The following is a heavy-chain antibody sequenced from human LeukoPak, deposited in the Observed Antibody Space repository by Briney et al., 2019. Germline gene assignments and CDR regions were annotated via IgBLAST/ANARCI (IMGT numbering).Heavy chain of an antibody. V-gene: IGHV4-34*01. CDR1: GGSFSGYY. Sequence: SETLSLTCAVYGGSFSGYYWSWIRRPPGKGLEWIGEINHSGSTNYNPSLKSRVTISVDTSKNQFSLKLSSVTAADTAVYYCARASTMVRGAGRFDPWGQGTLVTVSS. J-gene: IGHJ5*02. D-gene: IGHD3-10*01. CDR3: ARASTMVRGAGRFDP. CDR2: INHSGST.